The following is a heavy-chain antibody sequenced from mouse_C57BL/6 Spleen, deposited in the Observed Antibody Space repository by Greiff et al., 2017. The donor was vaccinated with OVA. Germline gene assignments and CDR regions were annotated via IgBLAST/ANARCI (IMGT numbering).Heavy chain of an antibody. CDR1: GFSLTSYG. V-gene: IGHV2-6-1*01. CDR2: IWSDGST. J-gene: IGHJ1*03. CDR3: ARHYYGSSYWYFDV. D-gene: IGHD1-1*01. Sequence: QVQLKESGPGLVAPSQSLSITCTVSGFSLTSYGVHWVRQPPGKGLEWLVVIWSDGSTTYNSAIKSRLSISKDNSKSQVFLKMNSLQTADTAMYYCARHYYGSSYWYFDVWGTGTTVTVSS.